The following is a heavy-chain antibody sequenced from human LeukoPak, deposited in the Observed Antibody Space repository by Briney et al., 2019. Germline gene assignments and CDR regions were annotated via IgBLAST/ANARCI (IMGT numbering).Heavy chain of an antibody. D-gene: IGHD2-21*01. CDR2: INSDGSST. CDR1: VFTFSSYW. V-gene: IGHV3-74*01. J-gene: IGHJ4*02. CDR3: AKAPVTSCRGAYCYPFDS. Sequence: AGGSLRLSCAASVFTFSSYWMHWVRRAPGQGLVWVSRINSDGSSTSYADSVKGRFTISRDNAKNTLYLQMNSLRAEDAAVYFCAKAPVTSCRGAYCYPFDSWGQGTLVTVSS.